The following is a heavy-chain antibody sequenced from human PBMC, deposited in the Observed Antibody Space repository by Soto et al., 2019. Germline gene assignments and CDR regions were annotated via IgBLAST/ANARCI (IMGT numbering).Heavy chain of an antibody. CDR3: ARLIVLWFGESRGFDP. J-gene: IGHJ5*02. CDR2: INAGNGNT. Sequence: ASVKVSCKASGYTFTSYAMHWVRQAPGQRLEWMGWINAGNGNTKYSQKFQGRVTITRDTSASTAYMELSSLRSEDTAVYYCARLIVLWFGESRGFDPWGQGTLVTVSS. D-gene: IGHD3-10*01. V-gene: IGHV1-3*01. CDR1: GYTFTSYA.